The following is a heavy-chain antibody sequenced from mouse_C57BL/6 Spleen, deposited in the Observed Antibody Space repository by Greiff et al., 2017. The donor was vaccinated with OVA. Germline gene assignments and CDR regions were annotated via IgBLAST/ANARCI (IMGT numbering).Heavy chain of an antibody. Sequence: QVQLQQSGADLVKPGASVKLSCTASGSTFTSYGMHWVKQSPGKGLEWIGTINPSDGYTTYHQKFKGKATLTVDTSSSTAYMQLSSLTSEDSAVYYCARNFDYWGKGTTLTVSS. J-gene: IGHJ2*01. CDR3: ARNFDY. CDR2: INPSDGYT. V-gene: IGHV1-50*01. CDR1: GSTFTSYG.